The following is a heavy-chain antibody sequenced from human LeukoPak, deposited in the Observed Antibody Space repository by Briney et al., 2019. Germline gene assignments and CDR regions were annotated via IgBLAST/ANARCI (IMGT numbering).Heavy chain of an antibody. D-gene: IGHD6-13*01. J-gene: IGHJ3*02. Sequence: ASVKVSCKASGYTFTSYGISWVRQAPGQGLEWMGWISAYNGNTNYAQKLQGRVTMTEDTSTDTAYMELSSLRSEDTAVYYCATFIAAAGTGAFDIWGQGTMVTVSS. V-gene: IGHV1-18*01. CDR1: GYTFTSYG. CDR2: ISAYNGNT. CDR3: ATFIAAAGTGAFDI.